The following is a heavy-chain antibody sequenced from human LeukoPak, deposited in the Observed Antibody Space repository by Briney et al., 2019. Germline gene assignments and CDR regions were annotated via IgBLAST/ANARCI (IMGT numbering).Heavy chain of an antibody. V-gene: IGHV4-59*01. CDR1: GGSIGTYY. D-gene: IGHD3-10*01. Sequence: SETQSLTCTVSGGSIGTYYWSWIRQPPGKGLEWIGYVSYSGSTNYNPSLKSRVTISVDTSKNKFTLKLNSVTAADTAVYYCARSELLWFGGVNSGFDYWGQGTLVTVSS. J-gene: IGHJ4*02. CDR3: ARSELLWFGGVNSGFDY. CDR2: VSYSGST.